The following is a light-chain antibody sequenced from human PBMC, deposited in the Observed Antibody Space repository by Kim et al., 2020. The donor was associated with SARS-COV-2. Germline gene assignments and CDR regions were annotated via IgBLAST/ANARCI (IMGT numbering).Light chain of an antibody. CDR2: DAS. Sequence: IQMTQSPSSLSASVGDRVTITCQASQDISNYLNWYQQKPGKAPKLLIYDASNLETGVPSRFSGSGSGTDFTFTISSLQPEDIATYYYQQYDKLSYTFGQGTKLEI. CDR1: QDISNY. J-gene: IGKJ2*01. V-gene: IGKV1-33*01. CDR3: QQYDKLSYT.